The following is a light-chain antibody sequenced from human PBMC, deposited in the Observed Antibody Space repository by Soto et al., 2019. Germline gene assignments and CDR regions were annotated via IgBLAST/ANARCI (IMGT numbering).Light chain of an antibody. CDR3: QQRSNWPLYT. CDR1: QSVSSY. CDR2: DAS. Sequence: EIVLTQSPATLSLSPGERATLSCRASQSVSSYLAWYQQKPGQAPRLLIYDASNRATGIPARFSGSGSGTDFTLTISSLXPEDFAVYYCQQRSNWPLYTFGQGTKLEIK. J-gene: IGKJ2*01. V-gene: IGKV3-11*01.